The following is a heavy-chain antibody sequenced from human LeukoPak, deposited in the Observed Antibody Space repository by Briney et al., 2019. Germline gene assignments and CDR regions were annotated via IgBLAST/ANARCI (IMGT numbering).Heavy chain of an antibody. CDR2: INHSGST. CDR1: GGSFSGYY. CDR3: VRVSRLRAFSDY. D-gene: IGHD1-14*01. Sequence: SETLSLTCAVYGGSFSGYYWSWIRQPPGKGLEWIGEINHSGSTNYNPSLKSRVTISVDTSKNQFSLKLSSVTAADTAVYYCVRVSRLRAFSDYWGQGTLVTVSS. J-gene: IGHJ4*02. V-gene: IGHV4-34*01.